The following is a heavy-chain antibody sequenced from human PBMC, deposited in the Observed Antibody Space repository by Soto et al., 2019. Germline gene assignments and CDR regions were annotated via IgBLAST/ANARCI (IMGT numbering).Heavy chain of an antibody. D-gene: IGHD6-13*01. CDR3: ARGIEVGSSSWYWFDP. V-gene: IGHV4-34*01. CDR2: INHSGST. J-gene: IGHJ5*02. CDR1: GGSFSGYY. Sequence: SETLSLTCAVYGGSFSGYYWSWIRQPPGKGLEWIGEINHSGSTNYNPSLKSRVTISVDTSKNQFSPKLSSVTAADTAVYYCARGIEVGSSSWYWFDPWGQGTLVTVSS.